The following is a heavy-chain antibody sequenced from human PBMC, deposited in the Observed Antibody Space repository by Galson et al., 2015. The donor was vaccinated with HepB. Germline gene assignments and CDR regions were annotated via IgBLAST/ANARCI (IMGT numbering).Heavy chain of an antibody. CDR1: GYSFTSYW. V-gene: IGHV5-10-1*01. D-gene: IGHD5-18*01. Sequence: QSGAEVKKPGESLRISCKGSGYSFTSYWISWVRQMPGKGLEWMGRIDPSDSYTNYSPSFQGHVTISADKSISTAYLQWSSLKASDTAMYYCARRHVDTAMVLDFDLWGRGTLVTVSS. J-gene: IGHJ2*01. CDR3: ARRHVDTAMVLDFDL. CDR2: IDPSDSYT.